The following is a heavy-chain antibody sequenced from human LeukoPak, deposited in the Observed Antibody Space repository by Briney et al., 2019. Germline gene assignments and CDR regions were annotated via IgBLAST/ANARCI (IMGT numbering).Heavy chain of an antibody. CDR2: INHSGST. D-gene: IGHD1-1*01. CDR3: ARGATGTTTGDIDY. Sequence: SGTLSLTCAVYGGSFSGYYWSWIRQPPGKGLEWIGEINHSGSTNYNPSLKSRVTISVDTSKNQFSLKLSSVTAADTAVYYCARGATGTTTGDIDYWGQGTLVTVSS. J-gene: IGHJ4*02. CDR1: GGSFSGYY. V-gene: IGHV4-34*01.